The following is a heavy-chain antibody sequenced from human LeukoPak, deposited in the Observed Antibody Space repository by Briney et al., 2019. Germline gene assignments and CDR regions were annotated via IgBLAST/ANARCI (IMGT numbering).Heavy chain of an antibody. Sequence: PSQTLSLTCTVSGGSISSAGYYWSWIRQSPRMGLEWIGFIYHSGRTFYNPSLRSRVSISVDRSKNQFSLDLLSVTAADTAVYYCARVYSSSWSDEIYLDYWGQGTLVTVSS. D-gene: IGHD6-13*01. CDR2: IYHSGRT. CDR3: ARVYSSSWSDEIYLDY. V-gene: IGHV4-30-2*06. J-gene: IGHJ4*02. CDR1: GGSISSAGYY.